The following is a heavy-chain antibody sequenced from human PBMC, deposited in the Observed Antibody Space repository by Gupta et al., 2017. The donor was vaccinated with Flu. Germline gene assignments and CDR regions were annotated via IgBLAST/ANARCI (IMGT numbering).Heavy chain of an antibody. CDR2: IYYSGST. CDR1: GGSIRSGGYY. J-gene: IGHJ6*02. V-gene: IGHV4-31*03. CDR3: TRDGGYCGGDCYEGYYYGMDV. Sequence: QVQLQESGPGLVKPSQTLSLTCTVSGGSIRSGGYYWSWIRQHPGKGLEWIGYIYYSGSTYYNPSLKSRVTISVDTSKNQFSLKLSSVTAADTAVYYCTRDGGYCGGDCYEGYYYGMDVWGQGTTVTVSS. D-gene: IGHD2-21*02.